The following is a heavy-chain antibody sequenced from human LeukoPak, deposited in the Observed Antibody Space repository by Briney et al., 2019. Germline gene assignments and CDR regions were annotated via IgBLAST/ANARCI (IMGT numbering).Heavy chain of an antibody. CDR1: GFTFSSNR. J-gene: IGHJ4*02. V-gene: IGHV3-7*01. D-gene: IGHD3/OR15-3a*01. CDR3: ATDVLSGHFDF. Sequence: TGGSLRLSCAAPGFTFSSNRMSSVRQAPQKGLEWVANIKQDGSEKSYVDSVKGRFTISRDNVKNTLYMDMNSLRAEDTAVSYSATDVLSGHFDFWGQGTLVTVSS. CDR2: IKQDGSEK.